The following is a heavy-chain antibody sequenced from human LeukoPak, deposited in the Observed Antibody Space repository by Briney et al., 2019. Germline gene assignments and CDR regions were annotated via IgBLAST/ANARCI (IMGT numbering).Heavy chain of an antibody. J-gene: IGHJ3*02. V-gene: IGHV1-2*02. CDR3: ASPLSSSWEAIDAFDI. Sequence: ASVKVSRKASGYTFTGYYMHWVRQAPGQGLEWMGWINPNSGGTNYAQRFQGRVTMTRDTSISTAYMELSRLRSDDTAVYYCASPLSSSWEAIDAFDIWGQGTMVTVSS. D-gene: IGHD6-13*01. CDR2: INPNSGGT. CDR1: GYTFTGYY.